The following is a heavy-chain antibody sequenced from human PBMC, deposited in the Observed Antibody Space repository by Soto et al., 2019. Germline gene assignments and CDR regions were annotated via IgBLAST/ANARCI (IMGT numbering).Heavy chain of an antibody. CDR3: ARALYDSSGYYYAH. D-gene: IGHD3-22*01. CDR2: IWYDGSNK. J-gene: IGHJ4*02. V-gene: IGHV3-33*01. Sequence: GGSLRLSCAASGFTFSSYGMHWVRQAPGKGLEWVVVIWYDGSNKYYADSVKGRFTISRDNSKNTLYLQMNSLRAEDTAVYYCARALYDSSGYYYAHWGQGTLVTVSS. CDR1: GFTFSSYG.